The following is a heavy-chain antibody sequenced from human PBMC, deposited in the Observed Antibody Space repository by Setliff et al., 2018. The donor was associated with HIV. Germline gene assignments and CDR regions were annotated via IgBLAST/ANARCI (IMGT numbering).Heavy chain of an antibody. J-gene: IGHJ6*03. D-gene: IGHD4-4*01. Sequence: SETLSLTCTVSGDSLNSYYWSWIRQSGGKGLEWIGRIYTTGITNYNPSLKSRVTISLDTSKNQFSLKLTSVTAADTAVYYCARGPRTVDEDYYYMDVWGKGTTVTVSS. V-gene: IGHV4-4*07. CDR1: GDSLNSYY. CDR3: ARGPRTVDEDYYYMDV. CDR2: IYTTGIT.